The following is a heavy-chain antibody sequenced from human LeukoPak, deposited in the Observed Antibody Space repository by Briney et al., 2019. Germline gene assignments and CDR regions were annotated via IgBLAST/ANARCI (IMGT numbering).Heavy chain of an antibody. CDR2: ISSSGSTI. D-gene: IGHD6-13*01. CDR1: GFTFGDYY. J-gene: IGHJ6*02. Sequence: PGGSLRLSCAASGFTFGDYYMSWIRQAPGKGLEWVSYISSSGSTIYYADSVKGRFTISRDNAKNSLYLQMNSLRAEDTAVYYCARASYSSSWYVDGMDVWGQGTTVTVSS. CDR3: ARASYSSSWYVDGMDV. V-gene: IGHV3-11*01.